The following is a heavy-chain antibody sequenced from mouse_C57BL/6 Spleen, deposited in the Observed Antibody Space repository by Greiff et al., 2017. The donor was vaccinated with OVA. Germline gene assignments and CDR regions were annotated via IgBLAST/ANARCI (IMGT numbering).Heavy chain of an antibody. V-gene: IGHV1-72*01. CDR3: ARSGDYGSSRYFDV. J-gene: IGHJ1*03. D-gene: IGHD1-1*01. CDR2: IDPNSGGT. CDR1: GYTFTRYW. Sequence: QQSCKASGYTFTRYWMHWVKQSPGRGLEWIGRIDPNSGGTKYNEKFKSKATLTVDKPSSTAYMQLSSLTSEDSAVYYCARSGDYGSSRYFDVWGTGTTVTVSS.